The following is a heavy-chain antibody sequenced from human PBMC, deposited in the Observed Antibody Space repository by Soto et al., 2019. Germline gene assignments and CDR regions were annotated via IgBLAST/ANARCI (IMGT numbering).Heavy chain of an antibody. CDR1: GGSISRSSYY. V-gene: IGHV4-39*01. CDR3: ARHYYDSSGYYYHLLFDY. D-gene: IGHD3-22*01. J-gene: IGHJ4*02. Sequence: SETLSLTCTVSGGSISRSSYYWGWIRQPPGKGLEWIGSIYYSGSTYYNPSLKSRVTISVDTSKNQFSLKLSSVTAADTAVYYCARHYYDSSGYYYHLLFDYWGQGTLVTISS. CDR2: IYYSGST.